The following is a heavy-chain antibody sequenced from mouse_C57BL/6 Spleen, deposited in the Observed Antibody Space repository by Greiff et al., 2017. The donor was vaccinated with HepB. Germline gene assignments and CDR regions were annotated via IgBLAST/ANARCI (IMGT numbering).Heavy chain of an antibody. CDR1: GFTFSSYA. V-gene: IGHV5-4*03. J-gene: IGHJ4*01. CDR3: ARAERSAMDY. CDR2: ISDGGSYT. Sequence: EVKLQESGGGLVKPGGSLKLSCAASGFTFSSYAMSWVRQTPEKRLEWVATISDGGSYTYYPDNVKGRFTISRDNAKNNLYLQMSHLKSEDTAMYYCARAERSAMDYWGQGTSVTVSS.